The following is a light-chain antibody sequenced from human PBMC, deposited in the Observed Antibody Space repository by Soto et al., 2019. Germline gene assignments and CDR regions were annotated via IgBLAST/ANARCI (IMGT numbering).Light chain of an antibody. V-gene: IGKV3-15*01. CDR1: QSVSSN. J-gene: IGKJ1*01. CDR2: GAS. Sequence: EIVMTQSPATLSVYPGERATLSCRASQSVSSNLAWYQQKPCQAPRLLIYGASTRATGIPATFSGSGSGTEFTLTISSLQSEDFAVYYCQQYNNWPPWTFGHGTKVEIK. CDR3: QQYNNWPPWT.